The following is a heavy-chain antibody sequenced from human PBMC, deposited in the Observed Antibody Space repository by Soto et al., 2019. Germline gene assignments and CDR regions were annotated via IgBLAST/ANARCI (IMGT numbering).Heavy chain of an antibody. V-gene: IGHV3-23*01. CDR1: GFTFSSYA. D-gene: IGHD1-26*01. CDR2: ISGSGGST. J-gene: IGHJ2*01. Sequence: EVQLLESGGGLVQPGGSLRLSCAASGFTFSSYAMNWVRQAPGKGLEWVSVISGSGGSTYYADAVKGRFTISRDNSKNTLYLQMNSLRAEDTAVYYCARRPVGWYVDFWGRGTLVTVSS. CDR3: ARRPVGWYVDF.